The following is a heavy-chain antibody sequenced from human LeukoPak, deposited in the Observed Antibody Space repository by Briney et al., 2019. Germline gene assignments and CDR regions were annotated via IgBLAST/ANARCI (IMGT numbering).Heavy chain of an antibody. D-gene: IGHD6-13*01. CDR1: GFTFSTNE. J-gene: IGHJ4*02. CDR3: ARISAAGF. Sequence: GSLRLSCAASGFTFSTNELHWVRQAPGKGLEWVSYIRSGGSAIYYADSVKGRFTISRDNAKNSLYLQMNSLRAEDTAVYYCARISAAGFWGQGTLVSVSS. V-gene: IGHV3-48*03. CDR2: IRSGGSAI.